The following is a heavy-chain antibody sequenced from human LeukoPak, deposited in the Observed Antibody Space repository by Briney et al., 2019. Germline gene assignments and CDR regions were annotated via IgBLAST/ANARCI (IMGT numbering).Heavy chain of an antibody. CDR3: ARLVSRSSWNY. V-gene: IGHV4-39*01. CDR1: GGSISSSIYD. D-gene: IGHD6-13*01. Sequence: SETLSLTCTVSGGSISSSIYDWGWIRQPPGQGLEWIGSIYYSGSTYYTPSLKSRVTISVDTSKNQFSLKLSSVTAADTAVYYCARLVSRSSWNYWGQGPLVTVSS. CDR2: IYYSGST. J-gene: IGHJ4*02.